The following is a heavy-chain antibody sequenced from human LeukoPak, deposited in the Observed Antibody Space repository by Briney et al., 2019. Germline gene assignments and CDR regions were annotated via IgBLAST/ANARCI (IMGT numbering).Heavy chain of an antibody. Sequence: GGSLRLSCAASGFTFSSYAMSWVRQAPGKGLEWVSAISGSGGSTYYADSVKGRFTISRDNSKNTLYLQMNSLRAEDTAVYYCAKDGYSNYIYYYYGMDVWGQGTTVTVSS. CDR2: ISGSGGST. CDR1: GFTFSSYA. V-gene: IGHV3-23*01. J-gene: IGHJ6*02. CDR3: AKDGYSNYIYYYYGMDV. D-gene: IGHD4-11*01.